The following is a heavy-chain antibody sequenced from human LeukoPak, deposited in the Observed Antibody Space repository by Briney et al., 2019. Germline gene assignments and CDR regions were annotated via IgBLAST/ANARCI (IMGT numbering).Heavy chain of an antibody. CDR3: ARLGSNDAFDI. J-gene: IGHJ3*02. CDR2: INHRGST. Sequence: SETLSLTCGVYGGSIRGGYYWSWIRQPPGEGLEWIGEINHRGSTNYNPSLKSRVTTSVDTSNNQFSLKVTSVTAADTAMYYCARLGSNDAFDIWGQGTMVTVSS. V-gene: IGHV4-34*01. D-gene: IGHD4/OR15-4a*01. CDR1: GGSIRGGYY.